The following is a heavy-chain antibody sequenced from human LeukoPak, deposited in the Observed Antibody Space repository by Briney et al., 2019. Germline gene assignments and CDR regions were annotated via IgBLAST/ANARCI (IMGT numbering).Heavy chain of an antibody. Sequence: NTVGSLRLSCVASGFTFSSYNMNWVRQAPGKGLEWVSSISTDSIYIYYADSVRGRYTHSRDNAKNSLFLQMNSLRAEDTAVYYCVRDSGWFDYWGQGILVTVSS. J-gene: IGHJ5*01. D-gene: IGHD6-25*01. CDR3: VRDSGWFDY. CDR1: GFTFSSYN. CDR2: ISTDSIYI. V-gene: IGHV3-21*01.